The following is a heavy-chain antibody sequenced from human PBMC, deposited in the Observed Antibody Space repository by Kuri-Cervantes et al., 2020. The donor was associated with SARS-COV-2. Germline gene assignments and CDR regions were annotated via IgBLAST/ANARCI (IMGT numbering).Heavy chain of an antibody. D-gene: IGHD6-6*01. CDR2: IIPIFGTA. CDR3: ARDAGDSIGNSSSGY. J-gene: IGHJ4*02. CDR1: GGTFSSYA. Sequence: SVKVSCKASGGTFSSYAISWVRQAPGQGLEWMGGIIPIFGTANYAQKFQGRVTITADESTSTAYMELSSLRSEDTAVYYCARDAGDSIGNSSSGYWGQRTLVTVSS. V-gene: IGHV1-69*13.